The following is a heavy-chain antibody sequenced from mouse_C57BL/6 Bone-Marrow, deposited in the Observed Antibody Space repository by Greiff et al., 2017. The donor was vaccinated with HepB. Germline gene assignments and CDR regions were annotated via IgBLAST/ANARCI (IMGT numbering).Heavy chain of an antibody. CDR3: TPLYYGSSFWYFDV. J-gene: IGHJ1*03. V-gene: IGHV14-4*01. D-gene: IGHD1-1*01. CDR2: IDPENGDT. Sequence: VQLQQSGAELVRPGASVTLSCTASGFNIKDDYMHWVKQRPEQGLEWIGWIDPENGDTEYASKFQGKANITADTSSNTAYLQLSSLTSEDTAVYYCTPLYYGSSFWYFDVWGTGTTVTVSS. CDR1: GFNIKDDY.